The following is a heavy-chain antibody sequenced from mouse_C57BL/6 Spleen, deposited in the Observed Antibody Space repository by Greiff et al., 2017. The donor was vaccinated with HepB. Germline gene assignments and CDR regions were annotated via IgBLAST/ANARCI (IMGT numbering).Heavy chain of an antibody. CDR3: ARRWLPSDWFAY. CDR1: GYTFTSYW. Sequence: VQLQQPGAELVRPGTSVKLSCKASGYTFTSYWMHWVKQRPGQGLEWIGVIDPSDSYTNYNQKFKGKATLTVDTSSSTAYMPLSSLTSEDSAVYYCARRWLPSDWFAYWGQGTLVTVSA. D-gene: IGHD2-3*01. J-gene: IGHJ3*01. V-gene: IGHV1-59*01. CDR2: IDPSDSYT.